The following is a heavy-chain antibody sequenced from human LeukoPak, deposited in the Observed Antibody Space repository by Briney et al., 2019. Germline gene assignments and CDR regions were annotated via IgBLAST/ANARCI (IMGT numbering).Heavy chain of an antibody. J-gene: IGHJ4*02. CDR3: AKAKGPTYYVDY. V-gene: IGHV3-30*02. CDR2: IRYDGSDN. Sequence: GGSLRLSCAASGFTFSSYGLHWVRQAPGKGLEWVAFIRYDGSDNYYADSVKGRFTISRDNSKNTLYLQMNSLRAEDTAVYYCAKAKGPTYYVDYWGQGTLVTVSS. CDR1: GFTFSSYG.